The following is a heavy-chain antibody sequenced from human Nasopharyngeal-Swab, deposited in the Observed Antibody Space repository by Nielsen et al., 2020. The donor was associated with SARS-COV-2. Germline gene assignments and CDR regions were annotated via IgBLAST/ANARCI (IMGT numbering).Heavy chain of an antibody. D-gene: IGHD1-26*01. Sequence: ASVKVSCKASGYTFTSYGISWVRQAPGQGLEWMGWISAYNGNTNYAQKLQGRVTMTTGTSTSTAYMELRSLRSDDTAVYYCARDSRTKSHYSGNPFARFDPWGQGTLVTVSS. CDR2: ISAYNGNT. V-gene: IGHV1-18*01. CDR3: ARDSRTKSHYSGNPFARFDP. CDR1: GYTFTSYG. J-gene: IGHJ5*02.